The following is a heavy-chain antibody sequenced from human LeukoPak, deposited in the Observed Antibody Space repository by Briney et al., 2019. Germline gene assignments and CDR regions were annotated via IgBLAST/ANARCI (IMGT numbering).Heavy chain of an antibody. CDR3: AREVGGSGSNYFDY. CDR1: GGSFSGYY. D-gene: IGHD3-10*01. J-gene: IGHJ4*02. Sequence: PSETLSLTCAVYGGSFSGYYWSWIRQPPGKGLEWIGEINHSGSTNYNPSLKSRVTISVDTSKNQFSLKLSSVTAADTGVYYCAREVGGSGSNYFDYWGQGTLVTVSS. CDR2: INHSGST. V-gene: IGHV4-34*01.